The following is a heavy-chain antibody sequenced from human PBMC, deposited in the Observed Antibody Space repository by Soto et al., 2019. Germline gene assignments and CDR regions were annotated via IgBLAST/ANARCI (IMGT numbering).Heavy chain of an antibody. CDR1: GFTFSSYS. D-gene: IGHD2-15*01. J-gene: IGHJ3*02. V-gene: IGHV3-21*01. Sequence: EVQLVESGGGLVKPGGSLRLSCAASGFTFSSYSMNWVRQAPGKGLEWVSSISSSSSYIYYADSVKGRFTISRDNAKNSLYLQMNSLRAEDTAVYYCASDCSGGSCFGRRAFDIWGQGTMVTVSS. CDR2: ISSSSSYI. CDR3: ASDCSGGSCFGRRAFDI.